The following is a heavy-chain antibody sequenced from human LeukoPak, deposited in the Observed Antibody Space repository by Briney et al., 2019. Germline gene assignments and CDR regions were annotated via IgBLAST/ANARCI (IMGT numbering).Heavy chain of an antibody. CDR2: VYPGDSET. Sequence: GESLKISCKGSGYTFSNFWIDWVRQMPGKGLEWMGSVYPGDSETRYSPSFQGQVTISADKSINTAYVQWSRLKASDTAMYYCARSQKGYCGDDSCFWFDCWGQGTLVPVSS. V-gene: IGHV5-51*01. D-gene: IGHD2-15*01. CDR1: GYTFSNFW. J-gene: IGHJ5*01. CDR3: ARSQKGYCGDDSCFWFDC.